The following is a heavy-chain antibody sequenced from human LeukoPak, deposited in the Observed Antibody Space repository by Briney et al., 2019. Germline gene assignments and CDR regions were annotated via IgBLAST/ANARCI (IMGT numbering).Heavy chain of an antibody. CDR2: ISAYNGNT. V-gene: IGHV1-18*01. Sequence: ASVKVSCKASGGTFSSYAISWVRQAPGQGLEWMGWISAYNGNTNYAQKFQGRVTMTTDTSTSTAYMELRSLRSDDTAVYYCARSGFSSGWSDYWGQGTLVTVSS. CDR3: ARSGFSSGWSDY. CDR1: GGTFSSYA. J-gene: IGHJ4*02. D-gene: IGHD6-19*01.